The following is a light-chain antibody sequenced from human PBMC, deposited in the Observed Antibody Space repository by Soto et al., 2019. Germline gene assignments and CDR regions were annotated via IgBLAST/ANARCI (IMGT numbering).Light chain of an antibody. CDR2: EVF. CDR3: MQTIQPLLT. J-gene: IGKJ4*01. V-gene: IGKV2D-29*01. Sequence: DVVMTQTPLSLSVTPGQPASISCKSSQSLLHTDGKTYLYWYLQKPGQPPQLLIYEVFNRFSGVPDRFSGRGLGTDFTMKISRVEAEDVWTCFCMQTIQPLLTFGGGTKVEIK. CDR1: QSLLHTDGKTY.